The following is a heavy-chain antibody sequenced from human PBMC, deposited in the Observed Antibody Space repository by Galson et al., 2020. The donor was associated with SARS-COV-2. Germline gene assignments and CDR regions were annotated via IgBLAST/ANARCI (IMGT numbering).Heavy chain of an antibody. D-gene: IGHD5-12*01. CDR1: GYTFSDYY. J-gene: IGHJ4*02. V-gene: IGHV1-2*02. CDR3: ARDASAVATTYYFDF. Sequence: ASVKVSCKASGYTFSDYYMHWLRQAPGQGLEWMGWINPRNGATRYGQKFQGRVTMTWDTSVLTASMELTGLTFHDTAIYYCARDASAVATTYYFDFWGQGALVTVSS. CDR2: INPRNGAT.